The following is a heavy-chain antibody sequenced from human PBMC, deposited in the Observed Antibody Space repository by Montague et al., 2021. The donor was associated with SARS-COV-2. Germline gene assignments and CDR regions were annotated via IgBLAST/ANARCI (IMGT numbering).Heavy chain of an antibody. CDR2: IYHTGST. CDR1: GGSISSGGYY. D-gene: IGHD3-22*01. Sequence: TLSLTCTVSGGSISSGGYYWSWIRQHPGKGLEWIGYIYHTGSTHYNPSLKSRVTISKETSKNHFSLNLSSVTAADSAVYYGARDSGYYDSSGYSYDAFDIWGQGTKVTVSS. J-gene: IGHJ3*02. CDR3: ARDSGYYDSSGYSYDAFDI. V-gene: IGHV4-31*03.